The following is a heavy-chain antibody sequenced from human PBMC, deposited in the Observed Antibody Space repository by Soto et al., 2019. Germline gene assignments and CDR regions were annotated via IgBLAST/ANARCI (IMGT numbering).Heavy chain of an antibody. Sequence: SETLSLTCAVYGGSLSGYYWSWIRQPPGEGLEWIGEINHSGSTNYSPSLKSRVTILVDTSKNQFSLQLSSVTAADTAMYYCARGDFAWEPSTDYWGEGTLVTVTS. CDR3: ARGDFAWEPSTDY. CDR1: GGSLSGYY. D-gene: IGHD3-3*01. CDR2: INHSGST. J-gene: IGHJ4*02. V-gene: IGHV4-34*01.